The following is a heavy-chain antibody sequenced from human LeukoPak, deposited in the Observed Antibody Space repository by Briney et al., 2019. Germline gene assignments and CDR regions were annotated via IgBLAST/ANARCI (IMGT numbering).Heavy chain of an antibody. J-gene: IGHJ4*02. Sequence: SETLSLTCTVSGGSISSGGYYWSWIRQHPGKGLEWIGYIYYSGSTYYNPSLKSRVTISVDTSKNQFSLKLGSVTAADTAVYYFARGGGVRESDYWGQGTLVTVSS. D-gene: IGHD1-1*01. CDR2: IYYSGST. V-gene: IGHV4-31*03. CDR1: GGSISSGGYY. CDR3: ARGGGVRESDY.